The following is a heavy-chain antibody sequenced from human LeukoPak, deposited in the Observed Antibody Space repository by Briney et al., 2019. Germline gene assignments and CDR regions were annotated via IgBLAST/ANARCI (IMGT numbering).Heavy chain of an antibody. CDR3: TRATAGFDY. CDR1: GFTFSSYD. Sequence: GGSLRLTCAASGFTFSSYDMHWARQTTGKGLEWVSGIGTAGATFYPGSVKGRFTISRENAKNSLYLQMNNLRAGDTAVYYCTRATAGFDYWGQGTLVTVSS. CDR2: IGTAGAT. V-gene: IGHV3-13*01. J-gene: IGHJ4*02.